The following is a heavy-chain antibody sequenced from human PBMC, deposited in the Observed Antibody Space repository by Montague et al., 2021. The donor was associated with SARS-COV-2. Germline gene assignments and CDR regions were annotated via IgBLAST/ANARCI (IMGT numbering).Heavy chain of an antibody. V-gene: IGHV3-49*04. CDR2: IRSKAYGGTT. Sequence: SLRLSCAASGFTFGDYAMSWVRQAPGKGLEWVGFIRSKAYGGTTEYAASVKGRFTISRDDSKSIAYLQMNSLKTEDTAVYYCTRYTPTFNDYVWGSYRYTSTGAFDIWGQGTMVTVSS. CDR3: TRYTPTFNDYVWGSYRYTSTGAFDI. J-gene: IGHJ3*02. CDR1: GFTFGDYA. D-gene: IGHD3-16*02.